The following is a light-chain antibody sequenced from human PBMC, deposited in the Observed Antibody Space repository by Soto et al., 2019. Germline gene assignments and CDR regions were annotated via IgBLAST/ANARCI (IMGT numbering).Light chain of an antibody. CDR3: MQALQSTWT. V-gene: IGKV2-28*01. CDR1: QSLLHSNGYNY. Sequence: DIVMTQSPLSLPFTPGEPASISCRSSQSLLHSNGYNYLDWYLQKPGQSPQLLIYLGSNRSSGVPDRFSGSGSGTDFTLKISRVEAEDVGVYYCMQALQSTWTFGQGIKVDIK. CDR2: LGS. J-gene: IGKJ1*01.